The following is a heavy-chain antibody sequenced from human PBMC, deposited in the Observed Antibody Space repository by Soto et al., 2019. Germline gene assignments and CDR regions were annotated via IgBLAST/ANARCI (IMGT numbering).Heavy chain of an antibody. Sequence: QVQLQESGPGLVKPSQTLSLTCTVSGGSISSGDYYWNWIRQHPGKGLEWIGYMYNSGSTYYNTSLKSRVTISVDTSKNQFSLKLSSVTAAHTAVYYCARDRSGGSCYYDYWGQGTLVTVSS. D-gene: IGHD2-15*01. J-gene: IGHJ4*02. CDR3: ARDRSGGSCYYDY. V-gene: IGHV4-31*03. CDR1: GGSISSGDYY. CDR2: MYNSGST.